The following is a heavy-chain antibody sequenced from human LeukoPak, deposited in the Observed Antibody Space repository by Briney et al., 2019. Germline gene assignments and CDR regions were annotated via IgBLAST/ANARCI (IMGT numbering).Heavy chain of an antibody. D-gene: IGHD4-17*01. V-gene: IGHV3-33*01. Sequence: GGSLRLSCAASGFTFSSYGMHWVRQAPGKGLEWVAVMWYDGSNKYYADSVKGRFTISRDNSKNTLYLQMNSLRAEDTAVYYCARDRYGDFSFYYFDYWGQGTLVTVSS. J-gene: IGHJ4*02. CDR1: GFTFSSYG. CDR2: MWYDGSNK. CDR3: ARDRYGDFSFYYFDY.